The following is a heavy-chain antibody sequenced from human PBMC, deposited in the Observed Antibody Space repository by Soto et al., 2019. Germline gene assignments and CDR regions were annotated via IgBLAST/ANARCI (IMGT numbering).Heavy chain of an antibody. D-gene: IGHD1-20*01. CDR2: ISAYNGNT. V-gene: IGHV1-18*01. Sequence: GASVKVSCKASGYTFTSYGISWVRQAPGQGLEWMGWISAYNGNTNYAQKLQGRVTMTTDTSTSTAYMELRSLRSDDTAVYYCARGASAPISYYYYGMDVWGQGTTVTVSS. J-gene: IGHJ6*02. CDR3: ARGASAPISYYYYGMDV. CDR1: GYTFTSYG.